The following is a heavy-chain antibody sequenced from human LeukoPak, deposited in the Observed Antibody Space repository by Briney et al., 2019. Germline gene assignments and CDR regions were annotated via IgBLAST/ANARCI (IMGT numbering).Heavy chain of an antibody. D-gene: IGHD6-19*01. V-gene: IGHV4-31*03. Sequence: SETLSLTCTVSGGSISSGGYYWSWIRQHPGKGLEWIGYIYYSGSTYYNPSLKSRVTISVDTSKNQSSLNLSSVTAADTAVYYCARLSSRWYFSPDYWGQGTLVTVSS. CDR3: ARLSSRWYFSPDY. J-gene: IGHJ4*02. CDR1: GGSISSGGYY. CDR2: IYYSGST.